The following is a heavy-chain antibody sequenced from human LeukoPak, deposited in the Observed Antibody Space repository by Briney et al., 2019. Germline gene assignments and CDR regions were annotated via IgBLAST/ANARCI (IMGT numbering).Heavy chain of an antibody. V-gene: IGHV1-69*13. CDR3: ASPRVVTAIPVANYYYGMDV. Sequence: ASVKVSCKASGGTFSSYAISWVRQAPGQGLEWMGGIIPIFGTANYAQKFQGRVTITADESTSTAYMELSSLRSEDTAVYYCASPRVVTAIPVANYYYGMDVWGQGTTVTVSS. D-gene: IGHD2-21*02. J-gene: IGHJ6*02. CDR2: IIPIFGTA. CDR1: GGTFSSYA.